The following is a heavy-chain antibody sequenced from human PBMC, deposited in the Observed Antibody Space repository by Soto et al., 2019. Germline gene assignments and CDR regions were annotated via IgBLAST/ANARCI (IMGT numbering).Heavy chain of an antibody. CDR1: GGTFSSYA. J-gene: IGHJ4*02. CDR2: IIPIFGTA. V-gene: IGHV1-69*13. Sequence: SVKVSCKASGGTFSSYAISWVRQAPGQGLEWMGGIIPIFGTANYAQKFQGRVTITADESKSTAYMELSSLRYEDTTVYYCAATKRGHSGYYERWGQGTLVTVSS. D-gene: IGHD5-12*01. CDR3: AATKRGHSGYYER.